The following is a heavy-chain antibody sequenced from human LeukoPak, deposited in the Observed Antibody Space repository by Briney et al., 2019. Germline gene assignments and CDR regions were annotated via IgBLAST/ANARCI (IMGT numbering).Heavy chain of an antibody. D-gene: IGHD3-10*01. J-gene: IGHJ5*02. CDR1: GDSISSSSYY. CDR3: ARGPSYYYGSGSYRRKNWFDP. V-gene: IGHV4-39*01. CDR2: IYYSGST. Sequence: SETLSLTCTVSGDSISSSSYYWGWIRQPPGKGLEWIGSIYYSGSTYYNPSLKSRVTISVDTSKNQFSLRLSSVTAADTAVYYCARGPSYYYGSGSYRRKNWFDPWGQGTLVTVSS.